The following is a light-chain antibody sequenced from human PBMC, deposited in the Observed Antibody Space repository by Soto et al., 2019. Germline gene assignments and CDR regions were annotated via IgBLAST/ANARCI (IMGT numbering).Light chain of an antibody. CDR3: QQYKSSSRFT. CDR2: DAS. V-gene: IGKV1-5*01. J-gene: IGKJ2*01. CDR1: QSINSW. Sequence: DIQMTQSPSTLSASVGDRVTITCRASQSINSWLAWYQQKPGKAPKLLIYDASSLESGVPSRFSGIGSVTEFTLTISSLQPDDLATYYCQQYKSSSRFTFGQGTKLEIK.